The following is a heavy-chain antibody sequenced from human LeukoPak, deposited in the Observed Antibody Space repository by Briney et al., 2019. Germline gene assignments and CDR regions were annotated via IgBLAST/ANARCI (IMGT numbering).Heavy chain of an antibody. V-gene: IGHV3-33*08. CDR1: GFTLSNAW. CDR3: ARTTVTTTFFDY. J-gene: IGHJ4*02. D-gene: IGHD4-17*01. CDR2: IWYDGSNK. Sequence: PGGSLRLSCAASGFTLSNAWMNWVRQAPGKGLEWVAVIWYDGSNKYYADSVKGRFTISRDNSKNTLYLQMNSLRAEDTAVYYCARTTVTTTFFDYWGQGTLVTVSS.